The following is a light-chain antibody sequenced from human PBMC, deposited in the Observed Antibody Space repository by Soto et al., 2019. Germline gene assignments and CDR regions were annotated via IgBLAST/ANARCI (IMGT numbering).Light chain of an antibody. J-gene: IGLJ3*02. Sequence: GISDRFSGSKSGNTASLTISGLQAEDEAAYYCNSYTSISTWVFGGWTKLTVL. CDR3: NSYTSISTWV. V-gene: IGLV2-14*01.